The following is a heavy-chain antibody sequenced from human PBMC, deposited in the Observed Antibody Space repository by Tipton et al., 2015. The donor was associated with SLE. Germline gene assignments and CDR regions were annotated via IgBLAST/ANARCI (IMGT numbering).Heavy chain of an antibody. CDR3: ARDPGRYYGSGSYSYYYYYMDV. D-gene: IGHD3-10*01. J-gene: IGHJ6*03. CDR1: GVSISSHY. Sequence: TLSLTCTVSGVSISSHYWTWIRQPPGKGLEWIGYIYNSGSTNYNPSLESPVTISVDTSKNQFSLKLSSVTAADTAVYYCARDPGRYYGSGSYSYYYYYMDVWGKGTTVTVSS. V-gene: IGHV4-59*11. CDR2: IYNSGST.